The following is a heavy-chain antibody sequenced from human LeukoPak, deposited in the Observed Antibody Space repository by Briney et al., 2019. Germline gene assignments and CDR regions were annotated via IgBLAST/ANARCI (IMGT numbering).Heavy chain of an antibody. Sequence: SETLSLTCTVSGGSISSYYWSWIRQPSGKGLEWIGYIYTSGSTNYNPSLKSRVTISVDTSKNQFSLKLSSVTAADTAVYYCARQYYYDSSGYYGFDYWGQGTLVTVSS. CDR2: IYTSGST. CDR1: GGSISSYY. V-gene: IGHV4-4*09. J-gene: IGHJ4*02. D-gene: IGHD3-22*01. CDR3: ARQYYYDSSGYYGFDY.